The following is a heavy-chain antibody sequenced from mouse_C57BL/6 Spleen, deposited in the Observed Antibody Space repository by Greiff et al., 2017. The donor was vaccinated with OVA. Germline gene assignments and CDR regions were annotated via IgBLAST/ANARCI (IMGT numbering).Heavy chain of an antibody. Sequence: VQLQQPGAELVKPGASVKLSCKASGYTFTSYWMHWVKQRPGQGLEWIGMIHPNSGSTNYNEKFKSKATLTVDKSSSTAYMQLSSLTSEDSAVYYCARRDYDAYAMDYWGQGTSVTVSS. CDR3: ARRDYDAYAMDY. J-gene: IGHJ4*01. D-gene: IGHD2-4*01. CDR1: GYTFTSYW. CDR2: IHPNSGST. V-gene: IGHV1-64*01.